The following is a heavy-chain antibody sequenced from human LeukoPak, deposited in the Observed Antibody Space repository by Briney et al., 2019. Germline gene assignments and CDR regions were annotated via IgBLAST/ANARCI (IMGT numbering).Heavy chain of an antibody. D-gene: IGHD6-13*01. V-gene: IGHV3-30*09. Sequence: GRSLRLSCAASEFSFSHYAMYWVRQSPGKGLGWVAVISYDGSTEFYTDSAKGRFAISRDNAKNSLYLQMNSLRAEDTALYYCAKDWGFSSSWHDAFDIWGQGTMVTVSS. CDR2: ISYDGSTE. CDR3: AKDWGFSSSWHDAFDI. CDR1: EFSFSHYA. J-gene: IGHJ3*02.